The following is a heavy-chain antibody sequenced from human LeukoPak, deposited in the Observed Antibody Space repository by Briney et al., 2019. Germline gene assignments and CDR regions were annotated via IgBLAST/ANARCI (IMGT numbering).Heavy chain of an antibody. Sequence: PRGSLRPSCAASGFTFSSYWMNWVRQAPGKGLEWVANINQDGSEKHYVDSVKGRFTISRDNAKNSLYLQMSSLRAEDTAVYYCARGGFRFFAHSGQRTPVTGSS. CDR1: GFTFSSYW. V-gene: IGHV3-7*04. D-gene: IGHD3-16*02. CDR2: INQDGSEK. CDR3: ARGGFRFFAH. J-gene: IGHJ4*01.